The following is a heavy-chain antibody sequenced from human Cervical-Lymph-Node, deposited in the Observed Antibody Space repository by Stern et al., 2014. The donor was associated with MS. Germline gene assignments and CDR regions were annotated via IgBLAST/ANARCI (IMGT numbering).Heavy chain of an antibody. CDR3: ARKSGRFLEWFFDY. J-gene: IGHJ4*02. V-gene: IGHV1-46*01. Sequence: QLVQSGAEVRKPGASVKLSCKTSGYPFINYYMHWVRQAPGQGLEWMAIINPNGGSTQSAQKFQGRLTLTSDTSTSTFYMEMSSLTSEDTAVYYCARKSGRFLEWFFDYWGQGTLVTVSS. D-gene: IGHD3-3*01. CDR2: INPNGGST. CDR1: GYPFINYY.